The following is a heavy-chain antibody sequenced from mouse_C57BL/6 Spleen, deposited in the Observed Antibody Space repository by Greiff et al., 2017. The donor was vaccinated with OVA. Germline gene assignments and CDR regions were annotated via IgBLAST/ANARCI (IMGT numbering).Heavy chain of an antibody. CDR1: GYTFTDYE. CDR3: TRPSGGSSLYAMDY. V-gene: IGHV1-15*01. Sequence: VHLVESGAELVRPGASVTLSCKASGYTFTDYEMHWVKQTPVHGLEWIGAIDPETGCTAYNQKFKGKAILTADKSSSTAYMELRSLTSEDSAVYYCTRPSGGSSLYAMDYWGQGTSVTVSS. CDR2: IDPETGCT. J-gene: IGHJ4*01. D-gene: IGHD1-1*01.